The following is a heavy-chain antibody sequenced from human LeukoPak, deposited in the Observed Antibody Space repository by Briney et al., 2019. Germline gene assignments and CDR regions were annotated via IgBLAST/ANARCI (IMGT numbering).Heavy chain of an antibody. CDR1: GYTFTGYY. CDR2: INPNSGGT. V-gene: IGHV1-2*02. J-gene: IGHJ6*03. D-gene: IGHD4-11*01. CDR3: ARDWTEDYSKSYYYYYMDV. Sequence: ASVQVSCKASGYTFTGYYMHWVRQAPGQGLEWMGWINPNSGGTNYVQKFQGRVTMTRDTSISTAYMELSRLRSDDTAVYYCARDWTEDYSKSYYYYYMDVWGKGATVTVSS.